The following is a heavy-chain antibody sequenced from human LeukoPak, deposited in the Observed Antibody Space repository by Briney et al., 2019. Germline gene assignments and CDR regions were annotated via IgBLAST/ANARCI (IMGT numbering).Heavy chain of an antibody. CDR2: IKQDGSEK. Sequence: GGSLRLSCAASGFTFSSYWMSWVRQAPGKGLEWVANIKQDGSEKYYVDSVKGRFTISRDNAKNSLYLQMNSLRAEDTAVYYCARDGGVVVAALDYWGQGTLVTVSS. D-gene: IGHD2-15*01. CDR3: ARDGGVVVAALDY. V-gene: IGHV3-7*01. J-gene: IGHJ4*02. CDR1: GFTFSSYW.